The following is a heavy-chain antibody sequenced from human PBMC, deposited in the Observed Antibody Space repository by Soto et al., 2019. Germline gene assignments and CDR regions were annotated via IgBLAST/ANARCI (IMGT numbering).Heavy chain of an antibody. J-gene: IGHJ4*02. V-gene: IGHV4-59*01. CDR3: ARGGGYCSGGSCRRGLDY. CDR2: IYYSGST. CDR1: GGSISSYY. D-gene: IGHD2-15*01. Sequence: SETLSLTCPVSGGSISSYYWSWIRQPPGKGLEWIGYIYYSGSTNYNPSLKSRVTISVDTSKNQFSLKLSSVTAADTAVYYCARGGGYCSGGSCRRGLDYWGQGTLVTVSS.